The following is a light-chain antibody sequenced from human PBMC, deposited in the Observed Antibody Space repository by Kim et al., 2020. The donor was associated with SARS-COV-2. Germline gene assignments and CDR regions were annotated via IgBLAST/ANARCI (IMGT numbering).Light chain of an antibody. V-gene: IGKV1-9*01. CDR1: QGISSY. CDR3: QQVNSYPRVT. Sequence: DIQLTQSPSFLSASVGDRVTITCRASQGISSYLAWYQQKPGEAPKLLIFAASTLQYGVPSRFSGSGSGTEFTLTINSLQPEDFATYYCQQVNSYPRVTFGPGSKVDIK. CDR2: AAS. J-gene: IGKJ3*01.